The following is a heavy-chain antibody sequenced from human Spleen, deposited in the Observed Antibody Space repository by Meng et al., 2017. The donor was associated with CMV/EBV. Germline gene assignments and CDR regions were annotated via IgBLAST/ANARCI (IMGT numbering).Heavy chain of an antibody. D-gene: IGHD2-2*01. CDR1: SPFTGYY. CDR2: INPNTGDT. J-gene: IGHJ4*02. Sequence: SPFTGYYMRWVRQSPGQGLESVGWINPNTGDTYYAQRFQGRVAMTRDTSISTAYMELSSLISDDTAVYYCARGGRGCTTTTCYFLDYWGQGTLVTVSS. V-gene: IGHV1-2*02. CDR3: ARGGRGCTTTTCYFLDY.